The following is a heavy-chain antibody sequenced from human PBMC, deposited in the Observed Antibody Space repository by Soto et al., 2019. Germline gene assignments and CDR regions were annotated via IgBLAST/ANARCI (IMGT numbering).Heavy chain of an antibody. CDR3: ARGRYSSSWYWGYFDY. J-gene: IGHJ4*02. Sequence: QLQLQESGSGLVKPSQTLSLTCAVSGGSISSGGYSWSWIRQPPGKGLEWIGYIYHSGSTYYNPARKSRVTISVDRSKNQFSLKLSSVTAADTAVYYCARGRYSSSWYWGYFDYWGQGTLVTVSS. CDR2: IYHSGST. CDR1: GGSISSGGYS. D-gene: IGHD6-13*01. V-gene: IGHV4-30-2*01.